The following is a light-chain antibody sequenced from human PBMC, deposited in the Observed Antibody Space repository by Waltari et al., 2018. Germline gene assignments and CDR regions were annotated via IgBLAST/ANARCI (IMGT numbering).Light chain of an antibody. CDR3: QQRSNWPPT. CDR2: DAS. V-gene: IGKV3-11*01. J-gene: IGKJ2*01. CDR1: QSVSSY. Sequence: EIVLPQSPATLSLSPGERAPSSCRASQSVSSYLAWYQQKPGQAPRLLIYDASNRATDIPARFSGSGCGTDFTLTISSLEPEDFAVYYCQQRSNWPPTFGQGTKLEIK.